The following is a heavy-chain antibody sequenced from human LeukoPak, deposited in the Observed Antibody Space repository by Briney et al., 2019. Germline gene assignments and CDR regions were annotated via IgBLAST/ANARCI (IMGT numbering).Heavy chain of an antibody. J-gene: IGHJ5*02. CDR2: INHSGST. CDR1: GTSMRGYY. Sequence: SETLSLTCTVSGTSMRGYYWGWIRQPPGKGLEWIGEINHSGSTNYNPSLKSRVTISVDTSKNQFSLKLSSVTAADTAVYYCARFSRNVPYYYGSGSYNWFDPWGQGTLVTVSS. V-gene: IGHV4-34*01. D-gene: IGHD3-10*01. CDR3: ARFSRNVPYYYGSGSYNWFDP.